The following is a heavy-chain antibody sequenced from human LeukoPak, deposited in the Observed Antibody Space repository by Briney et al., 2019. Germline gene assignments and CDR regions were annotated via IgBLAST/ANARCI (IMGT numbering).Heavy chain of an antibody. CDR3: ARVRTSGSRRGYYYHYYMDV. V-gene: IGHV3-7*01. Sequence: GGSLRLSCAASGFTFSSYWMSWVRQAPGKGLEWVANIKQDGNEKYYVDSVKGRFTISRDNAKNSLYLQLNSLRAEDTAVYYCARVRTSGSRRGYYYHYYMDVWGKGTTVTVSS. D-gene: IGHD1-26*01. J-gene: IGHJ6*03. CDR2: IKQDGNEK. CDR1: GFTFSSYW.